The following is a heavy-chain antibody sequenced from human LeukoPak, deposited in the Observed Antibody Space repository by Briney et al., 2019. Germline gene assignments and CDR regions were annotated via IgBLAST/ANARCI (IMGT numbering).Heavy chain of an antibody. V-gene: IGHV1-2*02. CDR3: ARITRAAAENDP. CDR2: INPNSGGT. Sequence: ASVKVSCKASGYTFTGDYMHWVRQAPGQGLEWMGWINPNSGGTNYAQKFQGRVTMTRDTSISTAYMELSRLRSDDTAVYYCARITRAAAENDPWGQGTLVTVSS. CDR1: GYTFTGDY. J-gene: IGHJ5*02. D-gene: IGHD6-13*01.